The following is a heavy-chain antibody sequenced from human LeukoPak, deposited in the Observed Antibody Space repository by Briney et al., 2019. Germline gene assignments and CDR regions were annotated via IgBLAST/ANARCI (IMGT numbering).Heavy chain of an antibody. CDR3: ARTLSASWYDRPNDAFDI. Sequence: GGSLRLSCAASGFTFSSYAMHWVRQAPGKGLEWVGVILYDGSNKYYADSVKGRFTISRDNSKNTLYLQMNSLRAEDTAVYYCARTLSASWYDRPNDAFDIWGQGTMVTVSS. V-gene: IGHV3-30-3*01. CDR2: ILYDGSNK. D-gene: IGHD3-22*01. CDR1: GFTFSSYA. J-gene: IGHJ3*02.